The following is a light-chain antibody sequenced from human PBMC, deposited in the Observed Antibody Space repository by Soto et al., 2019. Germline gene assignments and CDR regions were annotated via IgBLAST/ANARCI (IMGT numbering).Light chain of an antibody. CDR2: GAS. CDR3: QQQNDWTPYT. J-gene: IGKJ2*01. V-gene: IGKV3-15*01. CDR1: QSVGCY. Sequence: DILMTQSPFTLSVSPGDRATLSCRASQSVGCYLAWYQQKPGKAPRLLIYGASTRATEIPARFSGSGFGTEDTPTINSMQSADFSVYYCQQQNDWTPYTFGQGTKLHIK.